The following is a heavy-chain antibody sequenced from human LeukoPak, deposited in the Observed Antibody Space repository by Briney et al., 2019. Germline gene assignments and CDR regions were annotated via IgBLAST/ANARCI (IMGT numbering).Heavy chain of an antibody. CDR3: ARSRSGYYADAFDI. CDR1: GGSISSSSYY. CDR2: IYYSGST. V-gene: IGHV4-61*01. J-gene: IGHJ3*02. D-gene: IGHD3-22*01. Sequence: KPSETLSLTCTVSGGSISSSSYYWSWIRQPPGKGLEWIGFIYYSGSTNYNPSLKSRVTVSLDTSKNQFSLKLSSVTAADTAVYYCARSRSGYYADAFDIWGQGTMVTVSS.